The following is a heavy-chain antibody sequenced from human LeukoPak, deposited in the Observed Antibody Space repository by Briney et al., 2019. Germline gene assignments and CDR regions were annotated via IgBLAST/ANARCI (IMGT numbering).Heavy chain of an antibody. D-gene: IGHD4-17*01. Sequence: GGSLRLSCAASGFTVSSNYMNWVRQAPGKGLEWVSVIYSGGSTYYADSVKGRFTISRDNSKNTLYLQMNSLRAENTAVYYCAREAVTRNYFDYWGQGTLVTVSS. CDR1: GFTVSSNY. J-gene: IGHJ4*02. V-gene: IGHV3-53*01. CDR3: AREAVTRNYFDY. CDR2: IYSGGST.